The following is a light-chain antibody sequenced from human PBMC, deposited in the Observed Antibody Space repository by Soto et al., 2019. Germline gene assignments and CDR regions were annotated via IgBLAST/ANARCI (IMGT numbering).Light chain of an antibody. J-gene: IGKJ5*01. V-gene: IGKV3-15*01. CDR2: GAS. Sequence: EVVMTQSPATLSVSPGERVTLSCRASQSVRSNLAWYQQKPGQSPGLLIYGASTRATGIPARFSGSGSGTEFTLTISNLQPEDFATYYCQQLNSYPSITFGQGTRLEI. CDR1: QSVRSN. CDR3: QQLNSYPSIT.